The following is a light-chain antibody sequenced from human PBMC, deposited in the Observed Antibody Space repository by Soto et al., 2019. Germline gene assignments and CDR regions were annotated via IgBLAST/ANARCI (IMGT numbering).Light chain of an antibody. CDR2: EVS. Sequence: QSALTQPASVSGSPGQSITISCTGTSSDVGGYNYVSWYQQHPGKAPKLMIYEVSNRPSGVSNRFSGSKSGNTASLTISGLQAEDEADYYCSSYTSSSPWVFGGGTQLTFL. CDR1: SSDVGGYNY. J-gene: IGLJ3*02. V-gene: IGLV2-14*01. CDR3: SSYTSSSPWV.